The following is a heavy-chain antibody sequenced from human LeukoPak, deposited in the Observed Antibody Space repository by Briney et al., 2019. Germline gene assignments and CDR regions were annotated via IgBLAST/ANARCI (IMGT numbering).Heavy chain of an antibody. Sequence: GGSLRLSCAASGFTFSDYYMNWLRQAPGRGLEWVSYISKSGSAMYYADSVKGRFTISRDNAKNSVYLQMNSPRAEDTAVYYCASDSSGYFGPWGQGTLVTVSS. CDR3: ASDSSGYFGP. V-gene: IGHV3-11*01. CDR1: GFTFSDYY. CDR2: ISKSGSAM. D-gene: IGHD3-22*01. J-gene: IGHJ5*02.